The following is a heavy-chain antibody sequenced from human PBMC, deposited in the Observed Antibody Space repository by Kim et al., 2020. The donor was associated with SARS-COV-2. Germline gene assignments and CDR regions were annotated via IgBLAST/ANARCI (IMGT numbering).Heavy chain of an antibody. J-gene: IGHJ4*02. CDR3: ARWGVTRMRGFDY. V-gene: IGHV3-33*01. Sequence: GGSLRLSCAASGFTFSSYGMHWVRQAPGKGLEWVAVIWYDGSNKYYADSVKGRFTISRDNSKNTLYLQMNSLRAEDTAVYYCARWGVTRMRGFDYWGQGTLVTVSS. CDR1: GFTFSSYG. D-gene: IGHD2-2*01. CDR2: IWYDGSNK.